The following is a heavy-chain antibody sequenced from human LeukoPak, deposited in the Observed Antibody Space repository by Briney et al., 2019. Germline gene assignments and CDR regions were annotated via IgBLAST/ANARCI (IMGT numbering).Heavy chain of an antibody. CDR3: AREILRDGSYLIED. V-gene: IGHV3-23*01. CDR1: GFTFNNYA. D-gene: IGHD1-26*01. Sequence: PGGSLRLSCAGSGFTFNNYAMSWVRQTPRKGLEWVSTISISGDGTYYADPVKGRFTMSRDKSKNTLYLQMTSLRAEDTAVYYCAREILRDGSYLIEDWGQGILVTVSS. CDR2: ISISGDGT. J-gene: IGHJ4*02.